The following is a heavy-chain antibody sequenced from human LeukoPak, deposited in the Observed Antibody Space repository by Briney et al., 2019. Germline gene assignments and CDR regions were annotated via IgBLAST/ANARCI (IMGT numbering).Heavy chain of an antibody. CDR3: ARRRNPWIQLDYYYGMDV. J-gene: IGHJ6*02. V-gene: IGHV5-51*01. D-gene: IGHD5-18*01. Sequence: GESLKISCKGSGYSFTSYWIGWVRQMPGKGLEWMGIIYPGDSDTRYSPSFQGQVTISADKSISTAYLQWSSLKALDTAMYYCARRRNPWIQLDYYYGMDVWGQGTTVTVSS. CDR2: IYPGDSDT. CDR1: GYSFTSYW.